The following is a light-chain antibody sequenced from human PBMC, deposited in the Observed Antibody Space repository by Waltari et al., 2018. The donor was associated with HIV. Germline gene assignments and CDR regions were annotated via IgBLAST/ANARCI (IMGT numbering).Light chain of an antibody. Sequence: QSALTQPRSVSGSPGQSVTISCIGTNSDGGGYNYVSWYRQHPGEAPKLIIYVVTKRPSGVPDRFSGAKSVNTASLTVSGLQADDEAEYYCCSYAGSYTWLFGGGTKLTVL. CDR2: VVT. V-gene: IGLV2-11*01. CDR3: CSYAGSYTWL. CDR1: NSDGGGYNY. J-gene: IGLJ2*01.